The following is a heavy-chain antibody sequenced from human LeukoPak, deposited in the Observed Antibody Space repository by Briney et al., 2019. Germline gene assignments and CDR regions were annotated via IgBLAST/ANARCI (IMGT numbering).Heavy chain of an antibody. D-gene: IGHD4-23*01. CDR2: ISAYNGNT. Sequence: APVKVSCKASGYTFTSYGISWVRQAPGQGLEWMGWISAYNGNTNYAQKLQGRVTMTTDTSTSTAYMELRSLRSDDTAVYYCASFNSTRRAFDIWGQGTMVTASS. J-gene: IGHJ3*02. CDR3: ASFNSTRRAFDI. CDR1: GYTFTSYG. V-gene: IGHV1-18*01.